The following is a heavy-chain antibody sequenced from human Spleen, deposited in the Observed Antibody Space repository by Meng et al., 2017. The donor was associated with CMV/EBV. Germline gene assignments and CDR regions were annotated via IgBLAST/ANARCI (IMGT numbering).Heavy chain of an antibody. CDR1: SLSTRGVG. CDR3: AHSPLGYSYGYQYYFDS. CDR2: IFWNDDK. V-gene: IGHV2-5*01. J-gene: IGHJ4*02. Sequence: SLSTRGVGLGWIRQPPGKALEWLAVIFWNDDKRFSPSLKSRLTISKDTSKNQVVLTMTNMDPVDTATYFCAHSPLGYSYGYQYYFDSWGQGTLVTVSS. D-gene: IGHD5-18*01.